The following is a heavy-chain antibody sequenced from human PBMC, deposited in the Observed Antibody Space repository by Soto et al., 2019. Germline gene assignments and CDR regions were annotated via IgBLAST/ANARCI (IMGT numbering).Heavy chain of an antibody. CDR2: IFYSGST. CDR3: ARRWGRSFDY. V-gene: IGHV4-39*01. D-gene: IGHD2-15*01. CDR1: GGSLSSSGSY. J-gene: IGHJ4*02. Sequence: SETLSLTCTVSGGSLSSSGSYWGWIRQPPGKGLEWIGSIFYSGSTYYNPSLESRVTMSVDTSKNRFSLKMSSVAAADTAVYYCARRWGRSFDYWGQGTLVTVSS.